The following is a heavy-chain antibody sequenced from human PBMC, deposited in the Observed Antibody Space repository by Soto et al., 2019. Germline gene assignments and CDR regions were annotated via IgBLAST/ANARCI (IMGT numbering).Heavy chain of an antibody. D-gene: IGHD2-15*01. CDR1: GDSISSYY. V-gene: IGHV4-59*01. Sequence: QVQLQESGPGLVKPSETLSLTCTVSGDSISSYYWSWIRQPPGKGLEYIGYIYYRGSTNYNPSLKSRVTISVDTSKNQFSLKLSSVTAADRAVYYCARVRMNYYYYGMDVWGQGTTVTVSS. CDR3: ARVRMNYYYYGMDV. CDR2: IYYRGST. J-gene: IGHJ6*02.